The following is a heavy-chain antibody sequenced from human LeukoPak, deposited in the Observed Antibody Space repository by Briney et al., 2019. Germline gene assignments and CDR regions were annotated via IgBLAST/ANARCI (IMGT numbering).Heavy chain of an antibody. Sequence: GGSLRLSYAASGFTFTSYWMSWVRQAPGKGLVWVSRIKYDASSTSYADSVKGRFTISRDNAKNTLYLQMNSLRAEDTAVYYCARGATYAYYQDYWGQGTLVTVSS. D-gene: IGHD1-26*01. J-gene: IGHJ4*02. CDR3: ARGATYAYYQDY. CDR1: GFTFTSYW. CDR2: IKYDASST. V-gene: IGHV3-74*01.